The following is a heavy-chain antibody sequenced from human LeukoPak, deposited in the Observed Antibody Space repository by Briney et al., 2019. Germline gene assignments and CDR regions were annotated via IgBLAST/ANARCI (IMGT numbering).Heavy chain of an antibody. V-gene: IGHV1-8*01. J-gene: IGHJ3*02. D-gene: IGHD3-3*01. CDR1: GYTFASYD. CDR2: MNTNSGNT. Sequence: ASVKVSCKASGYTFASYDFNWVRQATGQGLEWMGRMNTNSGNTGSAQKFQGRLTMTRNTSISTAYMELSSLRSEDTAMYHCARRKRITIFGVVTSDGFDIWGQGTMVTVSS. CDR3: ARRKRITIFGVVTSDGFDI.